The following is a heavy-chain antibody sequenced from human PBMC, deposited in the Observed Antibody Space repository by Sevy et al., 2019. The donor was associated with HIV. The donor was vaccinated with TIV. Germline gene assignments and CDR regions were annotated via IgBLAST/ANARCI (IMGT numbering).Heavy chain of an antibody. CDR2: MSYDGSNK. CDR1: GFTFSSYA. CDR3: ARDGVLRFLEWSYTGMDV. J-gene: IGHJ6*02. D-gene: IGHD3-3*01. Sequence: GGSLRLSCAASGFTFSSYAMHWVRQAPGKGLEWVAVMSYDGSNKYYADSVKGRFTISRDNSKNTLYLQMNSLRAEDTAVYYCARDGVLRFLEWSYTGMDVWGQGTTVTVSS. V-gene: IGHV3-30-3*01.